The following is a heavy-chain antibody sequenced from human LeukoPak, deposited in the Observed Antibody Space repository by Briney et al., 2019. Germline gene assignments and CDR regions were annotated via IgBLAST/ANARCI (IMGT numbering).Heavy chain of an antibody. CDR2: ISYDGNNK. J-gene: IGHJ4*02. Sequence: GGSLRRSCAASGFTFSTYVMHWVRQAPGKGLEWVAVISYDGNNKYYADSVKGRFTISRDNAKNTLYVQMTNLRAEDTAVYYCAKVDSSGWQNIDYWGQGTLVTVSS. CDR3: AKVDSSGWQNIDY. D-gene: IGHD6-19*01. CDR1: GFTFSTYV. V-gene: IGHV3-30*18.